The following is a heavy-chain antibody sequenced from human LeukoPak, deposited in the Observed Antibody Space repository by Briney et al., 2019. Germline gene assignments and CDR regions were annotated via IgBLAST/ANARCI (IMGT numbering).Heavy chain of an antibody. J-gene: IGHJ4*02. V-gene: IGHV1-18*01. CDR1: GYTFTSYG. CDR2: ISAYNSNT. Sequence: ASVKVSCKASGYTFTSYGISWVRQAPGQGLEWMGWISAYNSNTNYAQKLQGRVTMTTDTSTSTAYMELRSLRSDVTAVYYCARRFWSGHNDYWGQGTLVTVSS. CDR3: ARRFWSGHNDY. D-gene: IGHD3-3*01.